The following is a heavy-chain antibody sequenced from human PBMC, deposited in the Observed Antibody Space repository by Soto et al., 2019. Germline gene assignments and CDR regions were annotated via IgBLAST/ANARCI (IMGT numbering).Heavy chain of an antibody. V-gene: IGHV4-34*01. CDR3: ARNYGDYEGYYFDY. CDR1: GGSFSGYY. Sequence: QVQLQQWGAGRLKPSETLSLTCAVYGGSFSGYYWSWIRQPPGRGLEWIGEINHSGSTNYNPSLKSRVTISVDTSKNQFSLKLSSVTAADTAVYYCARNYGDYEGYYFDYWGQGTLVTVSS. J-gene: IGHJ4*02. CDR2: INHSGST. D-gene: IGHD4-17*01.